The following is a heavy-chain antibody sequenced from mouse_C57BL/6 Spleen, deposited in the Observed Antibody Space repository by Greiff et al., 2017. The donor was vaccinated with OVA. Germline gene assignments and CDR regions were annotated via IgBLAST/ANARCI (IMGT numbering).Heavy chain of an antibody. J-gene: IGHJ3*01. D-gene: IGHD2-5*01. V-gene: IGHV1-26*01. CDR2: INPNNGGT. CDR3: ARNHYSNPWFAY. Sequence: EVQLQQSGPELVKPGASVKISCKASGYTFTDYYMNWVKQSHGKSLEWIGDINPNNGGTSYNQKFKGKATLTVDKSSSTAYMELRSLTSEDSAVYYCARNHYSNPWFAYWGQGTLVTVSA. CDR1: GYTFTDYY.